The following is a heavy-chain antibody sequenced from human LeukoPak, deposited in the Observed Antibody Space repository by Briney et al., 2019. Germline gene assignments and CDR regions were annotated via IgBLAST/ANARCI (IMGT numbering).Heavy chain of an antibody. CDR2: IYYSGST. Sequence: SETLSLTRTVSGGSISSYYWSWIRQPPGKGLEWIGYIYYSGSTNYNPSLKSRVTISVDTSKNQFSLKLSSVTAADTAVYYCARAKAVAELDYWGQGTLVTVSS. J-gene: IGHJ4*02. V-gene: IGHV4-59*01. CDR1: GGSISSYY. D-gene: IGHD6-19*01. CDR3: ARAKAVAELDY.